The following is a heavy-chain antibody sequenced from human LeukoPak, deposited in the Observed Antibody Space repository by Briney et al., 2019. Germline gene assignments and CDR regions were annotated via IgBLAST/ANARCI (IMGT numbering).Heavy chain of an antibody. V-gene: IGHV4-39*07. CDR1: GGSISSNSSY. D-gene: IGHD3-16*01. J-gene: IGHJ4*02. Sequence: SETLSLTCTVSGGSISSNSSYWGWIRQPPGKGLEWIGGIYYSGSTYYNPSLKSRVAMSVDTSKNQFSLNLSSVTAADTAVYYCARRIASAYALDSWGQGTLVTVSS. CDR2: IYYSGST. CDR3: ARRIASAYALDS.